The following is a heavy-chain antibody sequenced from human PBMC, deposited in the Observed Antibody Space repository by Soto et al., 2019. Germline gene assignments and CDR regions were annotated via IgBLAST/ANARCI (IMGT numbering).Heavy chain of an antibody. V-gene: IGHV4-30-2*01. Sequence: KSSETLSLTCAVSGGSISSGGYSWSWIRQPPGKGLEWIGYIYHSGSTYYNPSLKSRVTISVDRSKNQFSLKLSSVTAADTAVYYCARLYTYCYDSSGLSAPYYAMDVGGQGTT. CDR1: GGSISSGGYS. CDR3: ARLYTYCYDSSGLSAPYYAMDV. J-gene: IGHJ6*02. CDR2: IYHSGST. D-gene: IGHD3-22*01.